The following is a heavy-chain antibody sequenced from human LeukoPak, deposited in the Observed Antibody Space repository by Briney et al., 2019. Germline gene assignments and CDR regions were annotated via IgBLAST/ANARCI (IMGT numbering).Heavy chain of an antibody. V-gene: IGHV3-23*01. CDR2: ISDSGGRT. CDR3: AKRGVVIRVILVGFHKEAYYFDS. J-gene: IGHJ4*02. CDR1: GLSLSNYG. D-gene: IGHD3-22*01. Sequence: GGCLRLSCAVSGLSLSNYGMSWVRQAPGKGLEWVAGISDSGGRTKHADSVKGRFTISRDNSKNTLYLQMNSLRAEDTAVYFCAKRGVVIRVILVGFHKEAYYFDSWGQGALVTVSS.